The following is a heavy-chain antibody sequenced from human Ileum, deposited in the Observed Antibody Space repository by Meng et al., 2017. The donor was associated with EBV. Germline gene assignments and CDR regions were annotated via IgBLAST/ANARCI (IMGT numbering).Heavy chain of an antibody. V-gene: IGHV4-34*01. J-gene: IGHJ5*02. CDR2: ISHTGTT. D-gene: IGHD4-23*01. CDR3: ARYGTCGANSFYCFDP. CDR1: GGSFSNYY. Sequence: QVQLPQWGPGLLKPSETLSLTCGVYGGSFSNYYWTWIRQPPGKGLEWIGEISHTGTTKYNPSLKNRVTISLDTSNNQFSLNLNSVTAADTALYYCARYGTCGANSFYCFDPWGQGTLVTVSS.